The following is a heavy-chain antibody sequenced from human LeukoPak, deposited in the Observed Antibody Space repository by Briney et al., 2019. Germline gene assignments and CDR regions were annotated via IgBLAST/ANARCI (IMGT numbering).Heavy chain of an antibody. V-gene: IGHV3-48*03. Sequence: GGSLRLSCAASGFTFSSYEMNWVRQAPGKGLEWVSYISSSGSTIYYADSVKGRFTISRDNSKNTLYLQMNSLRAEDTAVYYCAKGLYYDILTGGIRYGPFDYWGQGTLVTVSS. CDR2: ISSSGSTI. J-gene: IGHJ4*02. CDR3: AKGLYYDILTGGIRYGPFDY. D-gene: IGHD3-9*01. CDR1: GFTFSSYE.